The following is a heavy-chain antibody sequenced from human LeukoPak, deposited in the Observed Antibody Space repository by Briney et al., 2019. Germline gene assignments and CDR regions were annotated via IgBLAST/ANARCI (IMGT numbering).Heavy chain of an antibody. CDR2: ISSSSSYI. V-gene: IGHV3-21*01. Sequence: GGSLRLSCAASGFTFSSYSMNWVRQAPGKGLEWVSSISSSSSYIYYADSVKGRFTISRDNAKNSLYLQMNSLRAEDTAVYYCASYSLIVAFDIWGQGTMVTVSS. CDR1: GFTFSSYS. D-gene: IGHD2-15*01. J-gene: IGHJ3*02. CDR3: ASYSLIVAFDI.